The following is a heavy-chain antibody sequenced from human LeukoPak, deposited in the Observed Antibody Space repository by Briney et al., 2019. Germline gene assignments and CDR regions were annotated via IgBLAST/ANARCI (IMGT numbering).Heavy chain of an antibody. J-gene: IGHJ2*01. CDR1: GGSISSGSYY. V-gene: IGHV4-61*02. Sequence: PSETLSLTCTVSGGSISSGSYYWSWIRQPAGKGLEWIGRIYTSGSTNYNPSLKSRVTMSVDTSKNQFSLKLSSVTAADTAVYYCARLPPLWELLDHWYFDLWGRGTLVTVSS. CDR3: ARLPPLWELLDHWYFDL. D-gene: IGHD1-26*01. CDR2: IYTSGST.